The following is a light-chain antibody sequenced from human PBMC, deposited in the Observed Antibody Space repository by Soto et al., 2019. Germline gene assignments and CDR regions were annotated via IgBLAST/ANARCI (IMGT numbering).Light chain of an antibody. CDR2: DTS. CDR3: QPYNNWPLT. CDR1: QGIGDT. J-gene: IGKJ4*01. V-gene: IGKV3-15*01. Sequence: EVVMRQSPSTLSVSPLEGSTLSCRASQGIGDTLAWYQHKPGQTPRLLIYDTSTRATGVPTRFSGSRSGAEFTLTINSLQSEDFAVYYCQPYNNWPLTFGGGTKVEIK.